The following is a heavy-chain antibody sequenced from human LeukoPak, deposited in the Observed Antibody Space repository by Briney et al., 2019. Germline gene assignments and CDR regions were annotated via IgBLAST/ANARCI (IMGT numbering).Heavy chain of an antibody. CDR2: ISSSADST. Sequence: PGGSLRLSCAASGFTFSSYAMSWVRQAPGKGLEWVSGISSSADSTYYADSVKGRFTISRDNSKNTLYLQMNSLRAGDTAVYYCAKAYSRDRGSFHGAADYWGQGTLVTVSS. CDR1: GFTFSSYA. J-gene: IGHJ4*02. CDR3: AKAYSRDRGSFHGAADY. D-gene: IGHD1-26*01. V-gene: IGHV3-23*01.